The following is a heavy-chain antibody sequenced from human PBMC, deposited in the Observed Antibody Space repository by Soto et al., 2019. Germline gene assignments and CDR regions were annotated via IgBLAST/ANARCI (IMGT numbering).Heavy chain of an antibody. V-gene: IGHV4-59*08. D-gene: IGHD3-22*01. CDR3: ARSNTRYSSPDY. CDR1: GDSINKYE. J-gene: IGHJ4*02. Sequence: TSETLSLTCPVSGDSINKYEWSWVRQPPGKGLEWIGCFYFSTNYNPALNSRVTISVDRSKNHFSLKLTSVTAADTAVYFCARSNTRYSSPDYWGQGTLVTVSS. CDR2: FYFST.